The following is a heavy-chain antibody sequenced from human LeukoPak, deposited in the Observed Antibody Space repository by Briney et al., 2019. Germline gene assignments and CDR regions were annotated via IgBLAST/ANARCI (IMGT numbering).Heavy chain of an antibody. Sequence: PGGSLRLSCAASGFTVSNNYMTWVRQAPGKGLEWVANIKQDGSEKYYVDSVKGRFTISRDNAKNSLYLQMNSLRAEDTAVYYCARVKWFYMDVWGKGTTVTVSS. CDR2: IKQDGSEK. V-gene: IGHV3-7*01. J-gene: IGHJ6*03. D-gene: IGHD3-22*01. CDR3: ARVKWFYMDV. CDR1: GFTVSNNY.